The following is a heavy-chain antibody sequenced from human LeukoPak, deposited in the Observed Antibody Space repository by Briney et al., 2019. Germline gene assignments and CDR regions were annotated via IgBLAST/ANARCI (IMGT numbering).Heavy chain of an antibody. CDR2: ISGSGGST. J-gene: IGHJ4*02. D-gene: IGHD5-12*01. Sequence: GGPLRLSCAASGFTFSSYAMSWVRQAPGKGLEWVSAISGSGGSTYYADSVKGRFTISRDNSKNTLYLQMNSLRAEDTAVYYCAKIKRWLQLYFDYWGQGTLVTVSS. V-gene: IGHV3-23*01. CDR3: AKIKRWLQLYFDY. CDR1: GFTFSSYA.